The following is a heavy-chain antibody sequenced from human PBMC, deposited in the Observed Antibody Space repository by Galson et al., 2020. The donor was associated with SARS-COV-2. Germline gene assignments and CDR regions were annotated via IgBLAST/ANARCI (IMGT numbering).Heavy chain of an antibody. CDR3: ARERETITMIVVGIPDAFDI. Sequence: SETLSLTCTVSGGSISSGRYYWSWIRQPAGKGQEWIGRIYTSGSTNYNPSLKSRVTISVDTSKNQFSLKLSSVTAADTAVYYCARERETITMIVVGIPDAFDIWGQGTMVTVSS. D-gene: IGHD3-22*01. V-gene: IGHV4-61*02. CDR1: GGSISSGRYY. J-gene: IGHJ3*02. CDR2: IYTSGST.